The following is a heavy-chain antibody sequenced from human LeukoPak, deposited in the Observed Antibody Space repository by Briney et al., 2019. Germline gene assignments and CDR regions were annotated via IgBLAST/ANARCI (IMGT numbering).Heavy chain of an antibody. D-gene: IGHD4-23*01. CDR3: AREAGGPAGAFDI. V-gene: IGHV3-30*04. J-gene: IGHJ3*02. CDR2: ISYDGSNK. Sequence: GRALRLSCAASGFTFSSYAMHWVRQAPGKGLEWVAVISYDGSNKYYADSVKGRFTISRDNSKNTLYLQMNSLRAEDTAVYYCAREAGGPAGAFDIWGQGTMVTVSS. CDR1: GFTFSSYA.